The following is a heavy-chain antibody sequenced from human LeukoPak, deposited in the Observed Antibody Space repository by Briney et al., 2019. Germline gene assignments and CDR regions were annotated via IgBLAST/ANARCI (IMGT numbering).Heavy chain of an antibody. V-gene: IGHV4-34*01. CDR3: ARPGTYYYGSGSHSNWFDP. CDR2: INHSGST. J-gene: IGHJ5*02. Sequence: PSETLSLTCAVYGGSFSGYYWSWIRQPPGKGLEWIGEINHSGSTNYNPSLKSRVTISVDTSKNQFSLKLSSLTAADTAVYYCARPGTYYYGSGSHSNWFDPWGQGTLVTVSS. D-gene: IGHD3-10*01. CDR1: GGSFSGYY.